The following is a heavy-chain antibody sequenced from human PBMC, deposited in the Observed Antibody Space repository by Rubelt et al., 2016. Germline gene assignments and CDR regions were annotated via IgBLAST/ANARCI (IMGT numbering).Heavy chain of an antibody. J-gene: IGHJ4*02. D-gene: IGHD6-19*01. CDR3: AKDMKGIAVAGTAFDY. CDR2: MSYDGNSK. CDR1: SSSG. V-gene: IGHV3-30*18. Sequence: SSSGIHWVRQAPGKGLEWVAAMSYDGNSKYYADSVKGRFTISRDNSKNTLYLQMNSLRAEDTAVYYCAKDMKGIAVAGTAFDYWGQGTLVTVSS.